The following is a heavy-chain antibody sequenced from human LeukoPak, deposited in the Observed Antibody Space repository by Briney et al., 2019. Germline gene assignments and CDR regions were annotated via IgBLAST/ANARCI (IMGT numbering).Heavy chain of an antibody. J-gene: IGHJ5*02. V-gene: IGHV5-51*01. CDR3: ATADSGTYFIWFDP. CDR2: IYPGDSDT. Sequence: GESLKISCKGSGYSFTSYWIGWVRQMPGKGLEWLGIIYPGDSDTRYNPSFQGQVTISADKSVNTAYLQWSSLKASDSAMYYCATADSGTYFIWFDPWGQGTLVTVSS. CDR1: GYSFTSYW. D-gene: IGHD1-26*01.